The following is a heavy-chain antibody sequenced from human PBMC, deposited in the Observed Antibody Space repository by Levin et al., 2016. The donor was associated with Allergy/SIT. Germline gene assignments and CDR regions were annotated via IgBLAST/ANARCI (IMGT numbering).Heavy chain of an antibody. CDR3: ARRVRGYVLSGEAFDI. V-gene: IGHV4-39*01. CDR2: IFYSGNT. D-gene: IGHD3-22*01. CDR1: GGSISSSGYY. J-gene: IGHJ3*02. Sequence: SETLSLTCTVSGGSISSSGYYWDWFRQTPGKGLELIGCIFYSGNTYYNPSLKSRVTMSVDTSKNQFSLRLNSVTAADTAIYTCARRVRGYVLSGEAFDIWGQGTMVTVSS.